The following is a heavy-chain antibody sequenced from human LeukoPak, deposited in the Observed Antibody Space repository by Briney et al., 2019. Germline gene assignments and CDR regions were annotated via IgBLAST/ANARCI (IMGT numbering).Heavy chain of an antibody. V-gene: IGHV4-34*01. CDR3: ARGHGSSGWFGY. J-gene: IGHJ4*02. Sequence: SETLSLTCAVYGGSFSGYYWSWTRQPQGKGLEWIGEINHSGSTNYNPSLMSRVTISVDTSKNQFSLKLSSATAADTAVYYCARGHGSSGWFGYWGQGTLVPVSS. D-gene: IGHD6-19*01. CDR2: INHSGST. CDR1: GGSFSGYY.